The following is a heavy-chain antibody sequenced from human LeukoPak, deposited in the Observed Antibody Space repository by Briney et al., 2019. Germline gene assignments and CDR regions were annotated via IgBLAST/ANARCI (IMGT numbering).Heavy chain of an antibody. V-gene: IGHV3-21*04. D-gene: IGHD1-26*01. J-gene: IGHJ4*02. CDR1: AFSLNAYN. CDR2: ISYTGTYI. CDR3: VRDRGTYRPIDY. Sequence: PGGSLRLSCAASAFSLNAYNMNWVRQAPGKGLEWVSSISYTGTYIYYADSVKGRFTISRDNAQNSLYLQMNSLRAEDTAIYYCVRDRGTYRPIDYWGQGTLVTISS.